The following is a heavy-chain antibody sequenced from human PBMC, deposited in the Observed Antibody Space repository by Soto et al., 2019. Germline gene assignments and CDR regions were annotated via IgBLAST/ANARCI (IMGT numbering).Heavy chain of an antibody. D-gene: IGHD4-17*01. J-gene: IGHJ6*02. CDR3: AKDKWEDYGDPVYYYYCMDV. V-gene: IGHV3-30*18. Sequence: QVQLVESGGGVVQPGRSLRLSCAASGFTFSSDGMHWVRQAPGKGLEWVAVISYDGSNKYYADSVKGRFTISRDNSKNTRSLQMTSLRAEDTAVYYCAKDKWEDYGDPVYYYYCMDVWSQGTTVTVSS. CDR2: ISYDGSNK. CDR1: GFTFSSDG.